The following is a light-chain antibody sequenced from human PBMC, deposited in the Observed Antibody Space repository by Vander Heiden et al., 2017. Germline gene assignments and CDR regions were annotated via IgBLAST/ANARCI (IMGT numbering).Light chain of an antibody. V-gene: IGKV1-39*01. J-gene: IGKJ4*01. CDR2: AGS. CDR1: QYISSY. CDR3: QQSYSTPLT. Sequence: DIQMTQSPSSLSASVGDRVTITCRASQYISSYLNWYQQKPGKAPKLLIYAGSNLQSGVPSRFSGSESGTEFTLTISSLHPEDFATYYCQQSYSTPLTFGGGTKVEIK.